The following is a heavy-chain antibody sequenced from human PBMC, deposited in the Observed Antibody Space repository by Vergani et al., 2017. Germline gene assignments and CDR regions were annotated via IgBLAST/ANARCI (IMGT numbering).Heavy chain of an antibody. V-gene: IGHV3-30-3*01. J-gene: IGHJ4*02. CDR2: ISYDGSNK. CDR1: GFTFSSYA. CDR3: ARERDDYVWGSFLDY. Sequence: QVQLVESGGGVVQPGRSLRLSCAASGFTFSSYAMHWVRQAPGKGLEWVAVISYDGSNKYYADSVKGRFTISRDNSKNTLYLQMNSLRAEETAVYYCARERDDYVWGSFLDYWGQGTLVTGSS. D-gene: IGHD3-16*01.